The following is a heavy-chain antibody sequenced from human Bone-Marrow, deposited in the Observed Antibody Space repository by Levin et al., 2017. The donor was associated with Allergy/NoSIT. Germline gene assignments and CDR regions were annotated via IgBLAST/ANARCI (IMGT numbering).Heavy chain of an antibody. Sequence: AGGSLRLSCAASGFTFRSHSMNWVRQAPGKGLEWVSYISTSSGTIYYAESVKGRFTISRDNARNSLYLHMNSLRPEDTAVYYCAGKPLSSWLYWYFDLWGRGTLVTVSS. J-gene: IGHJ2*01. CDR2: ISTSSGTI. V-gene: IGHV3-48*04. CDR1: GFTFRSHS. CDR3: AGKPLSSWLYWYFDL. D-gene: IGHD6-19*01.